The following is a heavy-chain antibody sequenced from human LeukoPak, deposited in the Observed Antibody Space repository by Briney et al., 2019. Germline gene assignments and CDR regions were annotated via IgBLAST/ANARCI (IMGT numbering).Heavy chain of an antibody. V-gene: IGHV1-18*01. CDR1: GYTFTSYG. J-gene: IGHJ4*02. Sequence: GASVKVSCKASGYTFTSYGISWVRQAPGQGLEWMGWISAYNGNTNYAQKLQGRVTMTTDTSTSTAYMELRSLRSDDTAVYYCARGTSPYYYEQGFDYWGQGTLVTVSS. CDR2: ISAYNGNT. CDR3: ARGTSPYYYEQGFDY. D-gene: IGHD3-22*01.